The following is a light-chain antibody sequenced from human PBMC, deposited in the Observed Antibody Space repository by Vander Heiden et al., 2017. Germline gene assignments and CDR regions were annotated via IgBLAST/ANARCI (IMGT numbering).Light chain of an antibody. Sequence: QSVLTQPPSVSRAPGKRVTISCSWRSTNIGAGYDVHWYQQLPGTAPKLLIYGNTNRPSGVPDRFSGSKSGTSASLAITGLLAEDEADYYCQSYDSSLNGVIFGGGTKLTVL. CDR2: GNT. V-gene: IGLV1-40*01. J-gene: IGLJ2*01. CDR1: STNIGAGYD. CDR3: QSYDSSLNGVI.